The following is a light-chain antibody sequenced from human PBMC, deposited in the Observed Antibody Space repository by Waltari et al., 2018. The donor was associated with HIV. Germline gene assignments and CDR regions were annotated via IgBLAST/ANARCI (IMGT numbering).Light chain of an antibody. CDR3: QQHTVDPWS. J-gene: IGKJ1*01. Sequence: DIVMTQSPDSLAVSLGERATINCKSSQSLLYSFNNKNYLVWYQQKPGQPPKLLIYWASTRESGVPDRFSGSGSGTDFTLTISSLQAEDVAVYYCQQHTVDPWSFGQGTKVEIK. CDR1: QSLLYSFNNKNY. V-gene: IGKV4-1*01. CDR2: WAS.